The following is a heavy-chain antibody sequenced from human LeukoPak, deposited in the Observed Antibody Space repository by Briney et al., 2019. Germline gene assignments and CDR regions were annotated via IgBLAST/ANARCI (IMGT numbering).Heavy chain of an antibody. V-gene: IGHV3-23*01. CDR2: ISSSGGNT. CDR3: AKDRLRGTGRFDY. D-gene: IGHD1-14*01. J-gene: IGHJ4*02. Sequence: GGSLRLSCAASGFTFSSYSMSWVRQAPGKGLEWVSSISSSGGNTYYPDSVKGRFTISRDNSKNTLYLQMNSLRAEDTAVYYCAKDRLRGTGRFDYWGQGTLVTVSS. CDR1: GFTFSSYS.